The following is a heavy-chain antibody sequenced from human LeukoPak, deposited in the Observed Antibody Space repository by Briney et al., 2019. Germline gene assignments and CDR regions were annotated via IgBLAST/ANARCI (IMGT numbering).Heavy chain of an antibody. CDR2: INHSGST. J-gene: IGHJ4*02. Sequence: SETLSLTCAVYGGSFSGYYWSWIRQPPGKGLEWIGEINHSGSTNYNPSLKSRVTISVDTSKNQFSLKLSSVTAADTAVYYCARGRPPKVYYFDYWGQGTLVTDSS. V-gene: IGHV4-34*01. CDR3: ARGRPPKVYYFDY. D-gene: IGHD2-8*01. CDR1: GGSFSGYY.